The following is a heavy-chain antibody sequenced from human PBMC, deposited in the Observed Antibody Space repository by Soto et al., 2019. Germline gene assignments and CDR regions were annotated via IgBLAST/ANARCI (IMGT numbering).Heavy chain of an antibody. CDR2: VSAYNGNT. Sequence: QVQLVQSGAEVKKPGASVKVSCKASGYTFSNDAITWVRQAPGQGLEWMGWVSAYNGNTNYAQKFKGRVTVTTDTSTSTAYMEIRSLRYDAAAVYFCARASRYYWNYMMYWGQGTLVTVSS. CDR3: ARASRYYWNYMMY. J-gene: IGHJ4*02. D-gene: IGHD1-7*01. V-gene: IGHV1-18*01. CDR1: GYTFSNDA.